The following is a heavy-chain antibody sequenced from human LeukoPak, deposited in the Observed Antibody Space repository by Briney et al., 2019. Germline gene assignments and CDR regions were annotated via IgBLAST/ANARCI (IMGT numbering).Heavy chain of an antibody. D-gene: IGHD6-13*01. CDR1: GGSISSSNW. Sequence: SGTLSLTCAVSGGSISSSNWWSWVRQPPGNGLEWIGEINHSGSTNYNPSLKSRVTISVDTSKNQFSLKLSSVTAADTAVYYCARVIQAAAHSYYYYGMDVWGQGTTVTVSS. CDR2: INHSGST. V-gene: IGHV4-4*02. J-gene: IGHJ6*02. CDR3: ARVIQAAAHSYYYYGMDV.